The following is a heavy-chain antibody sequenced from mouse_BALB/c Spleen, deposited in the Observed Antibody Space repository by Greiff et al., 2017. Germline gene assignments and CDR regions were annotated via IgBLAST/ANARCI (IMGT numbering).Heavy chain of an antibody. CDR3: ARGGYRYGFAY. CDR2: ILPGSGST. V-gene: IGHV1-9*01. D-gene: IGHD2-14*01. Sequence: QVQLQQSGAELMKPGASVKISCKATGYTFSSYWIEWVKQRPGHGLEWIGEILPGSGSTNYNEKFKGKATFTADTSSNTAYMQLSSLTSEDSAVYYCARGGYRYGFAYWGQGTLVTVSA. J-gene: IGHJ3*01. CDR1: GYTFSSYW.